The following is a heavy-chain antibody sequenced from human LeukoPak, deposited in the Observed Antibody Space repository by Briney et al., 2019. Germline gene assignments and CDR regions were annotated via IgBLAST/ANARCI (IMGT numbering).Heavy chain of an antibody. CDR3: ARVHRAGLLWFGELFRPGQRYNWFDP. J-gene: IGHJ5*02. D-gene: IGHD3-10*01. V-gene: IGHV1-8*01. Sequence: ASVKVSCKAPGYTFTSYDINWVRQATGQGLEWMGWMNPNSGNTGYAQKFQGRVTMTRNTSISTAYMELSSLRSEDTAVYYCARVHRAGLLWFGELFRPGQRYNWFDPWGQGTLVTVSS. CDR2: MNPNSGNT. CDR1: GYTFTSYD.